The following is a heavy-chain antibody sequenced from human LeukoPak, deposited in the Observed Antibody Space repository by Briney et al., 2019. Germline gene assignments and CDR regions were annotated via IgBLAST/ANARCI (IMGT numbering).Heavy chain of an antibody. Sequence: GASVKVSCKASGYIFTSYDINWVRQASGQGLEWMGWMSTKSANTGYAQKFRGRVTITRDTSISTAYMELSSLTSEDTAVYYCARVPFSDDYSGYDNYFDYWGQGTLVTVSS. CDR1: GYIFTSYD. CDR2: MSTKSANT. CDR3: ARVPFSDDYSGYDNYFDY. D-gene: IGHD5-12*01. V-gene: IGHV1-8*03. J-gene: IGHJ4*02.